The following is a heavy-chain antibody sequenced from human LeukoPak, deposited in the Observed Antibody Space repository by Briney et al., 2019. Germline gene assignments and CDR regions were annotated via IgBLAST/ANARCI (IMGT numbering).Heavy chain of an antibody. CDR2: ISSSGSTI. J-gene: IGHJ6*04. CDR1: GFTFSSYE. CDR3: AELGITMIGGV. Sequence: GGSLRLSCAASGFTFSSYEMNWDRQAPGKGLEWVSYISSSGSTIYYADSVKGRFTISRDNAKNSLYLQMNSLRAEDTAVYYCAELGITMIGGVWGKGTTVTISS. V-gene: IGHV3-48*03. D-gene: IGHD3-10*02.